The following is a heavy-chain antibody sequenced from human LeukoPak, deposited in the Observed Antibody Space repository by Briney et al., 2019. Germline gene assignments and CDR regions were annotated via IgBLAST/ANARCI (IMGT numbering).Heavy chain of an antibody. V-gene: IGHV1-69*13. Sequence: SVKVSCKASGGTFSSYEISWVRQAPGQGLEWMGGIIPIFGTANYAQKFQGRVTITADESTSTAYMELSSLRSEDTAVYYCARSPSGMVRGVMFDPWGQGTLVTVSS. CDR2: IIPIFGTA. CDR3: ARSPSGMVRGVMFDP. D-gene: IGHD3-10*01. J-gene: IGHJ5*02. CDR1: GGTFSSYE.